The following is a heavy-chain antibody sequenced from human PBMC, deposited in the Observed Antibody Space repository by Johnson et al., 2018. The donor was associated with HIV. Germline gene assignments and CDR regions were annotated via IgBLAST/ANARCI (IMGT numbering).Heavy chain of an antibody. CDR2: ISYDGSNK. D-gene: IGHD6-13*01. J-gene: IGHJ3*02. CDR3: AKDIEGSSWWTPHDPDDAFDI. V-gene: IGHV3-30*18. CDR1: GFTFSSYG. Sequence: QMLLVESGGGVVQPGRSLRLSCAASGFTFSSYGMHWVRQAPGKGLEWVAVISYDGSNKYYADSVKGRFTISRDNSKNTLYLQINSLRAEDTAVYYCAKDIEGSSWWTPHDPDDAFDIWGQGTMVTVSS.